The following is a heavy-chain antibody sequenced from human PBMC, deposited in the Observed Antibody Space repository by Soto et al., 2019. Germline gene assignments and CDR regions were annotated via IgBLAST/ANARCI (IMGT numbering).Heavy chain of an antibody. CDR2: ISSNGGST. CDR3: VTSSSWTVPPFDY. CDR1: GFTFSSYA. Sequence: WGSLRLSCSASGFTFSSYAMHWVRQAPGKGLEYVSAISSNGGSTYYADSVKGRFTISRDNSKNTLYLQMSSLRAEDTAVYYCVTSSSWTVPPFDYWGQGTLVTVSS. V-gene: IGHV3-64D*06. D-gene: IGHD6-13*01. J-gene: IGHJ4*02.